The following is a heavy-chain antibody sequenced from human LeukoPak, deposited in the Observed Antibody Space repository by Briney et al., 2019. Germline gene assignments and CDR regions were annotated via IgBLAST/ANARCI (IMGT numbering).Heavy chain of an antibody. J-gene: IGHJ6*02. Sequence: PGGSLRLSCAASGFTFSSYWMSWVRQPPGKGLEWIGSIYYSGSTYYNPSLKSRVTISVDTSKNQFSLKLSSVTAADTAVYYCARVPTMVRGVIGSPYGMDVWGQGTTVTVSS. CDR3: ARVPTMVRGVIGSPYGMDV. D-gene: IGHD3-10*01. CDR2: IYYSGST. CDR1: GFTFSSYW. V-gene: IGHV4-39*07.